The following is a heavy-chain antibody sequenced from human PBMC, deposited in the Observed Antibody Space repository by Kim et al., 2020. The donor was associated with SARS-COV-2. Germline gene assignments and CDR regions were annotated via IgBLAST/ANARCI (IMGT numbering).Heavy chain of an antibody. CDR3: ASPPTVPTIDY. V-gene: IGHV3-48*04. Sequence: GGSLRLSCAASGFTFSSYSMNWVRQAPGKGLEWVSYISSSGSTIYYADSVKGRFTISRDNARNSLYLKMNSLRAEDTAVYYCASPPTVPTIDYWGQGTLVTVSS. CDR1: GFTFSSYS. D-gene: IGHD5-12*01. J-gene: IGHJ4*02. CDR2: ISSSGSTI.